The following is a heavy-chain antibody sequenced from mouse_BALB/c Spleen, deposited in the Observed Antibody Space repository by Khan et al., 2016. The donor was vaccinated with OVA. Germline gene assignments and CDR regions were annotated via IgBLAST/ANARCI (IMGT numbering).Heavy chain of an antibody. Sequence: QVQLKQSGAELVRPGVSVKISCKGSGYTFTDYAMHWVKQSHTKSLEWIGVISTYYDDASYNQKFKGKATMTIDKSSSTAYLELARRTSEDSAIYYCARNYYGTRNAMDYWGQGTSVTVSS. CDR3: ARNYYGTRNAMDY. J-gene: IGHJ4*01. CDR2: ISTYYDDA. CDR1: GYTFTDYA. V-gene: IGHV1S137*01. D-gene: IGHD1-1*01.